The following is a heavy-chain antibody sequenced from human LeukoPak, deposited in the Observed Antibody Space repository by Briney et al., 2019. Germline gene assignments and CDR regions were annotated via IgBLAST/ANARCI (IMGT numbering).Heavy chain of an antibody. CDR1: GFTFSSYA. CDR3: AKDQDFWSGHYSWFDP. Sequence: GGSLRLSCAASGFTFSSYAMSWVRQAPGKGLEWVPAISGSGGSTYHADSVKGRFTISRDNSKNTLYLQMNSLRAEDTAVYYCAKDQDFWSGHYSWFDPWGQGTLVTVSS. D-gene: IGHD3-3*01. CDR2: ISGSGGST. J-gene: IGHJ5*02. V-gene: IGHV3-23*01.